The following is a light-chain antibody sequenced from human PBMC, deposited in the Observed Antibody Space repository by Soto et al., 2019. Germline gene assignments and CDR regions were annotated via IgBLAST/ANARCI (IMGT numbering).Light chain of an antibody. J-gene: IGKJ2*01. CDR1: QNVGST. Sequence: IFLTQSPGTLSLSPGERATLSCRASQNVGSTLAWYQQKPGQAPRLLIYDAFNRATGIPARFSGGASGTDFTLTISSLEAEDFAVYYCQQRSSWSYTFGQGTRLQIK. V-gene: IGKV3-11*01. CDR3: QQRSSWSYT. CDR2: DAF.